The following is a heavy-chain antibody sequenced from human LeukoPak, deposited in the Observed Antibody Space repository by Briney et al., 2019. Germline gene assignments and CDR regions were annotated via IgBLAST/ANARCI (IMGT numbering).Heavy chain of an antibody. Sequence: SETLSLTCTVSGGSISSYYWSWIRQPPGKGLEWIGYIYYSGSTNYNPSLKSRVTISVDKSKNQFSLKLSSVTAADTAVYYCARDGSLTVGATTYYFDYWGQGTLVTVSS. CDR2: IYYSGST. V-gene: IGHV4-59*12. CDR3: ARDGSLTVGATTYYFDY. D-gene: IGHD1-26*01. J-gene: IGHJ4*02. CDR1: GGSISSYY.